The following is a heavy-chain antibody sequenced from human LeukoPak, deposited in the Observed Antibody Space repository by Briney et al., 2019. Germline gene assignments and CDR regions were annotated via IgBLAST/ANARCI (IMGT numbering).Heavy chain of an antibody. D-gene: IGHD6-13*01. CDR2: IYHSGST. Sequence: SETLSLTCAVSGGSISSSNWWSWVRQPPGKGLEWIGEIYHSGSTNYNPSLKSRVTISVDKSKNQFSLKLSSVTAADTAVYYCARDVRYSSSWGLILEYWGQGTLVTVSS. V-gene: IGHV4-4*02. CDR3: ARDVRYSSSWGLILEY. J-gene: IGHJ4*02. CDR1: GGSISSSNW.